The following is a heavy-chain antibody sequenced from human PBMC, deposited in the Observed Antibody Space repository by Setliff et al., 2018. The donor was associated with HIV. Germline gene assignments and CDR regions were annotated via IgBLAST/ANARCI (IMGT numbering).Heavy chain of an antibody. J-gene: IGHJ4*02. D-gene: IGHD1-1*01. CDR2: INHSGNT. CDR3: GRTGDGYNPGGGTFDH. Sequence: PSETLSLTCAVYGGSLSGYYWTWLRQPPGKGLEWIGEINHSGNTNYNPSLKSRVTISVDTSKNQFSLNLTSVTAADTAVYYCGRTGDGYNPGGGTFDHWGQGTLVTVSS. CDR1: GGSLSGYY. V-gene: IGHV4-34*01.